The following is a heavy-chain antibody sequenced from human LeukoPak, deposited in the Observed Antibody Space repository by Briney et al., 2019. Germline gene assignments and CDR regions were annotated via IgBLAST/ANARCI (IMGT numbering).Heavy chain of an antibody. CDR3: ARGYCSGGACYLVENWLDP. D-gene: IGHD2-15*01. Sequence: ASVKVSCKASGYTLTAYYIYWVRQAPGQGLEWMGRINPNSGGTDYAQNFQGRVTMTRDTSISTAYMELSRLRSDDTAVYYCARGYCSGGACYLVENWLDPWGQGTLVTVSS. V-gene: IGHV1-2*06. CDR1: GYTLTAYY. CDR2: INPNSGGT. J-gene: IGHJ5*02.